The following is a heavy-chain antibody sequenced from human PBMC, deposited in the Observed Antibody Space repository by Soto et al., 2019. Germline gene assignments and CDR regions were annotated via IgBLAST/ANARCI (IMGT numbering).Heavy chain of an antibody. CDR3: ARDGPEYCSGGSCYRPWFDY. J-gene: IGHJ4*02. CDR1: GYSFSNYD. D-gene: IGHD2-15*01. V-gene: IGHV1-3*04. CDR2: INTGNGNS. Sequence: ASVKVSCKASGYSFSNYDMHWVRQAPGQRPEGRGGINTGNGNSLYSQKFQGRLVISRDTSASTAYMELSSLRSEDTALYYCARDGPEYCSGGSCYRPWFDYWGQGTLVTVSS.